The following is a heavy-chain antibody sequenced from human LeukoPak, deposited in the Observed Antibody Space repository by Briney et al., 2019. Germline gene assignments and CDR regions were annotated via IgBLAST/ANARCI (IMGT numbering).Heavy chain of an antibody. D-gene: IGHD5-24*01. V-gene: IGHV4-31*03. CDR2: IYNSGST. CDR1: GGSISSGDYY. CDR3: ARYYGDGAYDTSRWFDP. J-gene: IGHJ5*02. Sequence: PSETLSLTCTVSGGSISSGDYYWSWIRQHPGKGLEWIGYIYNSGSTYYNPSLKSRVTISVDTSKNQFSLKLSSVTAADTAVYYCARYYGDGAYDTSRWFDPWGQGTLVTVSS.